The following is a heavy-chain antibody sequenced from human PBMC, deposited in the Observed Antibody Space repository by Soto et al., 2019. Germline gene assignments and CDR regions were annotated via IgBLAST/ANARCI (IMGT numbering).Heavy chain of an antibody. CDR2: IYLSGST. CDR1: GGSISSSYW. Sequence: QVQLQESGPGLVKPSGTLSLTCVVSGGSISSSYWWTWVRQPPGKGLEWIGEIYLSGSTNYNPSLKSRATISVDNSKIQFSLKLSSVTAADTAVYYCASATYSNHPYYCYGMDVWGQGTTVTVSS. D-gene: IGHD4-4*01. CDR3: ASATYSNHPYYCYGMDV. V-gene: IGHV4-4*02. J-gene: IGHJ6*02.